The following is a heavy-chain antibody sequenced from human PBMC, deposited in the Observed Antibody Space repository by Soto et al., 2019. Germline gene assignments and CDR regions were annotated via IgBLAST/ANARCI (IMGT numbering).Heavy chain of an antibody. CDR1: GYTFAAYY. J-gene: IGHJ4*02. CDR2: INPTSGGT. D-gene: IGHD4-17*01. V-gene: IGHV1-2*02. Sequence: QVQLVQSGAEVKKPGASVKVSCKTSGYTFAAYYIHWLRQAPGQGLEWMGWINPTSGGTVYAQNFQDRVAMPRDTSICTAYMELRRLNSDDPAVYYCARDPDYGDYWGYVFDSRGQGTPVTVSS. CDR3: ARDPDYGDYWGYVFDS.